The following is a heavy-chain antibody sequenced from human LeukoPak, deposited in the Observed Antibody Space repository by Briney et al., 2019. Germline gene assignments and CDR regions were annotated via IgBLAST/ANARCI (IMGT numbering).Heavy chain of an antibody. V-gene: IGHV4-34*01. D-gene: IGHD2-2*01. CDR1: GGSFSTYY. CDR2: INHSGST. J-gene: IGHJ3*02. Sequence: SETLSLTCAVFGGSFSTYYWSWIRQPPGKGLEWIGEINHSGSTNYNPSLKSRVTISVDTSRNQFSLKLSSVTAADTAVYYRAIQREVGPVATLLHDAFDIWGQGTMVTVSS. CDR3: AIQREVGPVATLLHDAFDI.